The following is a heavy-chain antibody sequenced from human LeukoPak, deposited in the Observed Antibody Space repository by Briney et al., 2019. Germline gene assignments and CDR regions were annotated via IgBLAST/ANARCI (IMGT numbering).Heavy chain of an antibody. CDR3: ARGWESRIAARPGY. J-gene: IGHJ4*02. Sequence: GPVKVSCKASGYTFPSYGISWVRQAPGQGLEWMGWISAYNGNTNYAQKLQGRVTMTTDTSTSTAYMELRSLRSDDTAVYYCARGWESRIAARPGYWGQGTLVTVSS. V-gene: IGHV1-18*01. CDR2: ISAYNGNT. CDR1: GYTFPSYG. D-gene: IGHD6-6*01.